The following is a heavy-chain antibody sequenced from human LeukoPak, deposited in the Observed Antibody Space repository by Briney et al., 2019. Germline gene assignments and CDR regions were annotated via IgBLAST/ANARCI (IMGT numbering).Heavy chain of an antibody. CDR3: AKDVRKLGYCSGGSCHNWFDP. J-gene: IGHJ5*02. D-gene: IGHD2-15*01. CDR2: ISYDGSNK. Sequence: GGSLRLSCAASGFTFSSYAMHWVRQAPGKGLEWVAVISYDGSNKYYADSVKGRFTISRDNSKNTLYLQMNSLRAEDTAVYYCAKDVRKLGYCSGGSCHNWFDPWGQGTLVTVSS. V-gene: IGHV3-30*04. CDR1: GFTFSSYA.